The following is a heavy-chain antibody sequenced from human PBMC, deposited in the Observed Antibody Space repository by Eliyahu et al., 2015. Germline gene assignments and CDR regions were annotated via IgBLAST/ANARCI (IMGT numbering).Heavy chain of an antibody. D-gene: IGHD4-11*01. V-gene: IGHV2-5*02. CDR2: IYWDDDK. CDR3: AHTAVSPGYVMDV. Sequence: QITLKESGPALVKPTQTLTLTCTFSGFXXXSSGVGVGVGWIRQPPGKALEWLALIYWDDDKRYSPSLKSRLTITEDTSKNQVVLTMTNMDPDDTATYYCAHTAVSPGYVMDVWGQGTTVTVSS. J-gene: IGHJ6*02. CDR1: GFXXXSSGVGVG.